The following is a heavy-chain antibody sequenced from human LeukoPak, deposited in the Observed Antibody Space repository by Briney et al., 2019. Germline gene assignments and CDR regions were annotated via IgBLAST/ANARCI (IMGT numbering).Heavy chain of an antibody. CDR3: ARDTKFSP. CDR2: IYSSGST. CDR1: GGSISGYY. D-gene: IGHD3-3*01. Sequence: WETLSLTCTVSGGSISGYYWSWIRQPAGKGLEWIGRIYSSGSTNYNPSLKSRVTMSIDTSKNQFSLKLSSVTAADTAFYYCARDTKFSPWGQGTLVTVSS. V-gene: IGHV4-4*07. J-gene: IGHJ5*02.